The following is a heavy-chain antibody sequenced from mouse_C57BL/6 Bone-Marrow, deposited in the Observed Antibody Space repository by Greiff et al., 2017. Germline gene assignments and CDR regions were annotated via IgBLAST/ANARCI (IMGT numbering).Heavy chain of an antibody. D-gene: IGHD2-1*01. CDR1: GYTFTSHW. V-gene: IGHV1-56*01. Sequence: QVQLQQSGPELVRPGASVKISCKAPGYTFTSHWMQWVRQRPGQGLEWIGEIFPGNGSPYYNEKFKGKATLHVDKSSSTAYMHLSSLTSENAAVYCYLLWSFAYWGKGTLVTVSA. CDR2: IFPGNGSP. J-gene: IGHJ3*01. CDR3: LLWSFAY.